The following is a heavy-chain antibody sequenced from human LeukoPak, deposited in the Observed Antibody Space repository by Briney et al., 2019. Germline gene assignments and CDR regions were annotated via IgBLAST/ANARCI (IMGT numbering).Heavy chain of an antibody. D-gene: IGHD5-18*01. CDR3: ARDQVDTAMDYYYYGIDV. Sequence: GGSLRLSCAASGFTVSSNYMGWVRQAPGKGLEWVSVIYSGGSTYYADSVKGRFTISRDNSKNTLYLQMNSLRAEDTAVYYCARDQVDTAMDYYYYGIDVWGQGTTVTVSS. CDR1: GFTVSSNY. CDR2: IYSGGST. J-gene: IGHJ6*02. V-gene: IGHV3-66*01.